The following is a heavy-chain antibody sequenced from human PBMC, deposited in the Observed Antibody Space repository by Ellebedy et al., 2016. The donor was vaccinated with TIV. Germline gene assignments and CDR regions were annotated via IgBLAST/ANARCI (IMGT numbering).Heavy chain of an antibody. CDR2: INPNSGGT. J-gene: IGHJ5*02. CDR1: GYTFTDYY. V-gene: IGHV1-2*02. D-gene: IGHD6-13*01. Sequence: AASVKVSCKTSGYTFTDYYIHWVRQAPGQGLEWMAWINPNSGGTNYAQKFQGRVTVTRDTSTGTAFLELSRLKSDDTAVYYCARYISEYTSSWFNWFDPWGQGTLVTVSS. CDR3: ARYISEYTSSWFNWFDP.